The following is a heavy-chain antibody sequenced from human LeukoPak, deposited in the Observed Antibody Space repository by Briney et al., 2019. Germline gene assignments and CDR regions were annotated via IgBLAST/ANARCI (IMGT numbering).Heavy chain of an antibody. Sequence: SETLSLTCTVSGRSLSSGSYYWRWIRQPPGEGLEWLWYFYYCGSPNYNPSLKSHVTLSVDPPNNQSSLKLSSVTAADTAVYYCASELYYYDSSGYYWFDYWGQGTLVTVSS. CDR3: ASELYYYDSSGYYWFDY. V-gene: IGHV4-61*01. CDR2: FYYCGSP. J-gene: IGHJ4*02. D-gene: IGHD3-22*01. CDR1: GRSLSSGSYY.